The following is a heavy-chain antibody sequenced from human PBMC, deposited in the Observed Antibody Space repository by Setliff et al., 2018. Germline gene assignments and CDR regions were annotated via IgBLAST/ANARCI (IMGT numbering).Heavy chain of an antibody. Sequence: ASVKVSCKASGYTFTINHLYWVRQAPGQGLEWMGWLQTYSGHTNYAQKFRGRATMTTDTSTRTAYLELRTLTSDDTAVYYCATDVNQWDPTYIDVWGEGTTVTVSS. V-gene: IGHV1-18*01. J-gene: IGHJ6*03. D-gene: IGHD1-26*01. CDR1: GYTFTINH. CDR3: ATDVNQWDPTYIDV. CDR2: LQTYSGHT.